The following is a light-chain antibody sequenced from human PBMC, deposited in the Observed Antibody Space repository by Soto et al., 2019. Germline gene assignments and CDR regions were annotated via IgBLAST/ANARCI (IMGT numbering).Light chain of an antibody. CDR1: SSDVGGYNY. CDR2: EVN. J-gene: IGLJ2*01. Sequence: QSALTQPPSASGSPGQSVTISCTGSSSDVGGYNYVSWYQEHPGKPPKVMIYEVNKRPSGVPDRFSGSKSGNTASLTVSGRQAEDEADYYCASHAGRKNIIFGGGTKVTVL. V-gene: IGLV2-8*01. CDR3: ASHAGRKNII.